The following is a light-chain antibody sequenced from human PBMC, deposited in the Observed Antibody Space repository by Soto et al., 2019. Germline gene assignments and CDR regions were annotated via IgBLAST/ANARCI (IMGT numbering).Light chain of an antibody. CDR1: HSMSYW. V-gene: IGKV1-5*03. J-gene: IGKJ4*01. CDR3: QQYNNYWGLT. CDR2: KAS. Sequence: DIQMTQSPSTLSASVGGRVTITCRASHSMSYWLAWYQQKPGKAPKLLIYKASTLESGVPSRFSGSGSGTEFTLTISRLQPDDFAIYYCQQYNNYWGLTFGGGTKVEIK.